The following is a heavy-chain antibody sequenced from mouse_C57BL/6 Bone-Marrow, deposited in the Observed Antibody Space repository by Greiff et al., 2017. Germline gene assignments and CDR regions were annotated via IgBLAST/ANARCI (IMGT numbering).Heavy chain of an antibody. CDR3: ARWASMDD. V-gene: IGHV1-76*01. CDR1: GYTFTDYY. CDR2: IYPGSGNT. J-gene: IGHJ4*01. Sequence: HVQLQQSGAELVRPGASVKLSCKASGYTFTDYYITWVKQRPGQGLEWIARIYPGSGNTYYNEKFKGKSTLTAEKSSSTAYMQLSSLTSEDSAVYFCARWASMDDWGQGTSVTVSS.